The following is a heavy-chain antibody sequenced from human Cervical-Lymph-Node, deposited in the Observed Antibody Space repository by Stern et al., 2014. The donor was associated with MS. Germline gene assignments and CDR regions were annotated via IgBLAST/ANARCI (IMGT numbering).Heavy chain of an antibody. J-gene: IGHJ4*02. CDR3: ARQTTAWASDV. D-gene: IGHD1-14*01. CDR2: IYPGDPET. CDR1: GYKFSIYW. Sequence: QLVQSGAELIRPGESLKISCKGSGYKFSIYWIAWVRQMPGKGLEWMGIIYPGDPETRYSPSFQGQVTMSADKSTSTAYLQWSSLNASDTAMYFCARQTTAWASDVWGQGTLVTVSS. V-gene: IGHV5-51*01.